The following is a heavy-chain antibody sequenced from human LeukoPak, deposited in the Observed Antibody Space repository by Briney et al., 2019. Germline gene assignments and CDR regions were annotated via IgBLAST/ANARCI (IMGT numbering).Heavy chain of an antibody. CDR3: ARDTIVATRQGYYYYGMDV. CDR2: ISSSSSYI. J-gene: IGHJ6*04. V-gene: IGHV3-21*01. D-gene: IGHD5-12*01. CDR1: GFTFSSYS. Sequence: SGGSLRLSCAASGFTFSSYSMNWVRQAPGKGLEWVSSISSSSSYIYYADSVKGRFTISRDNSKNTLYLQMNSLRAEDTAVYYCARDTIVATRQGYYYYGMDVWGKGTTVTVSS.